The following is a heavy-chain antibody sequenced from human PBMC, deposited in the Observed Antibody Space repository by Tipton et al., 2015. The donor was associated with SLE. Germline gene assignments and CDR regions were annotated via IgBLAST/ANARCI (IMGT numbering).Heavy chain of an antibody. CDR3: ARGRNGGAAD. CDR2: ISGSGDST. D-gene: IGHD4-23*01. J-gene: IGHJ4*02. CDR1: GFTFSIYA. V-gene: IGHV3-23*01. Sequence: SLRLSCAASGFTFSIYAMNWVRQAPGKGLQWVSAISGSGDSTYYADSVRGRFTISRDNSKNTLYPQMTSLRAEDTAVYYCARGRNGGAADWGQGTLITVSS.